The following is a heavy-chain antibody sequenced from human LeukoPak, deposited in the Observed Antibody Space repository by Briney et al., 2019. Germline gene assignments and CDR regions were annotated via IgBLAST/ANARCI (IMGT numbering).Heavy chain of an antibody. V-gene: IGHV4-61*10. CDR1: GGSVSSGSYY. CDR2: IYSTGST. D-gene: IGHD5-24*01. J-gene: IGHJ4*02. CDR3: ARHRSDGSYPLDS. Sequence: SETLSLTCTVSGGSVSSGSYYWSWIRQPAGKGLEWIGHIYSTGSTTYSPSLKSRVIMSVDTSKNQFSLKVTSVTAEDTAVYYCARHRSDGSYPLDSWGQGALVTVSS.